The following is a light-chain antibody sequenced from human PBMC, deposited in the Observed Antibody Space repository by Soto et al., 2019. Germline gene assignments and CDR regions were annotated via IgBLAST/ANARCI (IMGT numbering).Light chain of an antibody. Sequence: DIQMTQSPSSLSASVGDRVTITCRASQTFSSYLNWYQHKAGQAPKLLIYGVSSLQSGVPSRFSGSGSGTDFTLTISSLQPEDFATYYCQQSYSTPYTFGQGTKVEIK. J-gene: IGKJ2*01. CDR2: GVS. CDR3: QQSYSTPYT. CDR1: QTFSSY. V-gene: IGKV1-39*01.